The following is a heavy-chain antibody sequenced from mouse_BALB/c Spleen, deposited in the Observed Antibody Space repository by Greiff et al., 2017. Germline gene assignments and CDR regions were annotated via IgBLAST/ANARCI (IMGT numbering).Heavy chain of an antibody. V-gene: IGHV1S135*01. Sequence: VHVKQSGPELMKPGASVKISCKASGYSFTSYYMHWVKQSHGKSLEWIGYIDPFNGGTSYNQKFKGKATLTVDKSSSTAYMHLSSLTSEDSAVYYCAKDGYLRYFDVWGAGTTVTVSS. D-gene: IGHD2-3*01. CDR2: IDPFNGGT. CDR1: GYSFTSYY. CDR3: AKDGYLRYFDV. J-gene: IGHJ1*01.